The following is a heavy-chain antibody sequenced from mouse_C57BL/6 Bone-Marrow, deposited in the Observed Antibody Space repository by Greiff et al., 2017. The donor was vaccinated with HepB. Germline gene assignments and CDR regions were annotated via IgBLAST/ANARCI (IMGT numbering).Heavy chain of an antibody. Sequence: EVKLMESGGGLVQPGGSMKLSCVASGFTFSNYWMNWVRQSPEKGLEWVAQIRLKSDNYATHYAESVKGRFTISRDDSKSSVYLQMNNLRAEDTGIYYCTGDTTVVVYWYFDVWGTGTTVTVSS. V-gene: IGHV6-3*01. CDR2: IRLKSDNYAT. CDR3: TGDTTVVVYWYFDV. D-gene: IGHD1-1*01. CDR1: GFTFSNYW. J-gene: IGHJ1*03.